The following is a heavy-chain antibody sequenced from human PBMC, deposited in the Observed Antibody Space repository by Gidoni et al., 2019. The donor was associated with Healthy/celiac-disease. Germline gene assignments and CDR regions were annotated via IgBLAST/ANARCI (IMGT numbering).Heavy chain of an antibody. Sequence: EVQLVESGGVVVQPGGSLRLSCAASGFPFDDYTMHWVRQAPGKGLEWVSLISWYGGSTYYADSVKGRFTISRDNSKNSLYLQMNSLRTEDTALYYCAKDMRRYYGMDVWGQGTTVTVSS. CDR2: ISWYGGST. CDR1: GFPFDDYT. CDR3: AKDMRRYYGMDV. J-gene: IGHJ6*02. V-gene: IGHV3-43*01.